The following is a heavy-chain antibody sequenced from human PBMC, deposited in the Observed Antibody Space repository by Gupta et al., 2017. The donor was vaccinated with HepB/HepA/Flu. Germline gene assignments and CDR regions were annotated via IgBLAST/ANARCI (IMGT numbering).Heavy chain of an antibody. CDR3: ARAPWYSSGGRGYYYYYYYMDV. CDR2: IIPIFGSA. J-gene: IGHJ6*03. CDR1: GGTFSSYA. V-gene: IGHV1-69*01. D-gene: IGHD6-19*01. Sequence: QVQLVQSGAEVKKPGSSVKVSCKASGGTFSSYAISWVRQAPGQGLEWMGGIIPIFGSANYAQKFQGRVTITADESTSTAYMELSSLRSEDTAVYYCARAPWYSSGGRGYYYYYYYMDVWGKGTTVTVSS.